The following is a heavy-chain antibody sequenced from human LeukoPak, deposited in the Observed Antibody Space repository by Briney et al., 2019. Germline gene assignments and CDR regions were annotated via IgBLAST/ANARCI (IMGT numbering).Heavy chain of an antibody. D-gene: IGHD2-2*01. CDR1: GYTFTGYY. CDR3: ARDQGYCSSTSCSNWFDP. J-gene: IGHJ5*02. V-gene: IGHV1-2*02. CDR2: INLNSGGT. Sequence: GASVKVSCKASGYTFTGYYMHWVRQAPGQGLGWMGWINLNSGGTNYAQMFQGRVTMTRDTSISTAYMELSRLRSDDTAVYYCARDQGYCSSTSCSNWFDPWGQGTLVTVSS.